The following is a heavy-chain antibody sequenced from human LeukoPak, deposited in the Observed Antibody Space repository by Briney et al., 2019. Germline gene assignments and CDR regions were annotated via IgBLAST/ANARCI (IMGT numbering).Heavy chain of an antibody. CDR3: ATNHHGSGNPGGY. CDR2: IDPNSGGT. J-gene: IGHJ4*02. V-gene: IGHV1-2*02. Sequence: WASVKVSCKSSGYTFTGYYMHWVRQAPGQGLEWMGWIDPNSGGTNSAQKFQGRVTMTRDTSISTAYMELSRLRSDDTAVYYCATNHHGSGNPGGYWGQGTLVTVSS. D-gene: IGHD1-26*01. CDR1: GYTFTGYY.